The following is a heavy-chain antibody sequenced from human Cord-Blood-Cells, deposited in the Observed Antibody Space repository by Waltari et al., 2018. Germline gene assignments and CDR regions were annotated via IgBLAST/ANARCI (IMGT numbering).Heavy chain of an antibody. V-gene: IGHV4-59*01. CDR1: GGSISSSY. CDR3: ASSTIAPLLFDY. D-gene: IGHD6-13*01. Sequence: QVHLQESGPGLVKPSETLSLTCPVSGGSISSSYWSWTRQPPGKGLEWIGYIYYSGSTNYNPSLKSRVTISVDTSKNQFSLKLSSVTAADTAVYYCASSTIAPLLFDYWGQGTLVTVSS. J-gene: IGHJ4*02. CDR2: IYYSGST.